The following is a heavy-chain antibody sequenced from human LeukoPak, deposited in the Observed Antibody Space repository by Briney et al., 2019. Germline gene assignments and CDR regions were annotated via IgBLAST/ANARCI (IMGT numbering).Heavy chain of an antibody. J-gene: IGHJ4*02. CDR2: ISWNSGSI. CDR1: GFTFDDYA. Sequence: GRSLRLSCAASGFTFDDYAMHWVRRAPGKGLEWVSGISWNSGSIGYADSVKGRFTISRDNAKNSLYLQMNSLRAEDTALYYCAKDGSRYYDSSGYHTYYWGQGTLVTVSS. V-gene: IGHV3-9*01. CDR3: AKDGSRYYDSSGYHTYY. D-gene: IGHD3-22*01.